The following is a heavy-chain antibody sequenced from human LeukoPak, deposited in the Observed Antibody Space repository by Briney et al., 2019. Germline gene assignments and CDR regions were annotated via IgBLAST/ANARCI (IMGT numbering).Heavy chain of an antibody. J-gene: IGHJ4*02. V-gene: IGHV3-73*01. CDR1: GFTFSGSA. D-gene: IGHD6-19*01. CDR2: IRSTANGYAT. Sequence: GGSLRLSCAASGFTFSGSALHWVRQASGKGLEWVGRIRSTANGYATAYAASVKGRFTVSRDNSKNTLYLQLNSLRADDTAVYYCTRNSGWYGVSWGQGTLVSVSS. CDR3: TRNSGWYGVS.